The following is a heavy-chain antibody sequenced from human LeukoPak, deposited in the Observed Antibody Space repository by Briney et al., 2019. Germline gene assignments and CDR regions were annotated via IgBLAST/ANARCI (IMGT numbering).Heavy chain of an antibody. Sequence: GGSLRLSCAASGFTFGSYSMNWVRQAPGKGLEWVSSISSSSSYIYYADSVKGRFTISRDNAKNSLYLQMNSLRAEDTAVYYCARVENYYESSGNYPGYWGQGPLVTVSS. D-gene: IGHD3-22*01. CDR1: GFTFGSYS. CDR3: ARVENYYESSGNYPGY. CDR2: ISSSSSYI. V-gene: IGHV3-21*01. J-gene: IGHJ4*02.